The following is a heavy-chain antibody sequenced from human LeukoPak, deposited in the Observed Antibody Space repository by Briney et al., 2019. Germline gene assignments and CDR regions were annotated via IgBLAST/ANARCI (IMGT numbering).Heavy chain of an antibody. CDR2: ISAYNGNT. Sequence: GASVKVSCKASGYTFTSYGISWVRQAPGQGLEWMGWISAYNGNTNYAQKLRGRVTMTTDTSTSTAYMELRSLRSDDTAVYYCARDRVDYDFWSGSPRWGQGTLVTVSS. CDR3: ARDRVDYDFWSGSPR. D-gene: IGHD3-3*01. V-gene: IGHV1-18*01. J-gene: IGHJ4*02. CDR1: GYTFTSYG.